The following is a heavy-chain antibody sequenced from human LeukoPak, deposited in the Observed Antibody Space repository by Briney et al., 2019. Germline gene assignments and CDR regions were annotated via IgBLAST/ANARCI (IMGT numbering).Heavy chain of an antibody. J-gene: IGHJ3*01. CDR3: AGDRDFWSGTSPFHV. V-gene: IGHV1-2*02. CDR2: INPNSGGT. D-gene: IGHD3-3*01. Sequence: ASVTVSCKASGYTFTVYYIHWVRQAAGQGLEGVGWINPNSGGTNYAQKLQGRVTMTSDASISTAYMELSRLRSDDTGVYYCAGDRDFWSGTSPFHVWGQGTMVAVSS. CDR1: GYTFTVYY.